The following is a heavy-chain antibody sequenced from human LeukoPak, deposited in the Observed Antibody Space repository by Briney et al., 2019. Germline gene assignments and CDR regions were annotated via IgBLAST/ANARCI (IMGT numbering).Heavy chain of an antibody. D-gene: IGHD3-10*01. J-gene: IGHJ4*02. CDR1: GFTFSSYG. CDR3: ATFTMVRGVVDY. V-gene: IGHV3-30*02. CDR2: IRYDGSNK. Sequence: PGGSLRLSCAASGFTFSSYGMHWVRQAPGKGLEWVAFIRYDGSNKYYADSVKGRFTISRDNSKNTLYLQMNSLRAEDTAVYYCATFTMVRGVVDYWGQGTLVTVSS.